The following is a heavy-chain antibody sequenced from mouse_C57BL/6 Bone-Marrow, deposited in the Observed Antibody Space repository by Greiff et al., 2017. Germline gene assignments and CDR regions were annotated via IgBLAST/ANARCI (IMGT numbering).Heavy chain of an antibody. V-gene: IGHV1-80*01. CDR3: ESSYYPGFAY. J-gene: IGHJ3*01. CDR1: GYAFTSYC. Sequence: QVQLQQSGAELVKPGASVKLSCKASGYAFTSYCMNWVKQRPGQGLEWIGQIYPGDGDTNYNGKFKGKATLTADKSSSTAYMQLSSLTSEDSAVYFYESSYYPGFAYWGQGTLVTVSA. CDR2: IYPGDGDT. D-gene: IGHD1-1*01.